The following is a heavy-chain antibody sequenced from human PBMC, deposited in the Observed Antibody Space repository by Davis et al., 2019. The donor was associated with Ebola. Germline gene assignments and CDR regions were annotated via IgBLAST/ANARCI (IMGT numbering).Heavy chain of an antibody. CDR2: ISYDGNKK. J-gene: IGHJ6*02. CDR1: GFTFSTYA. Sequence: VGSLRLSCAASGFTFSTYAMHWVRQAPGKGLEWVSLISYDGNKKYYSESVKVRFTISRDNSKNTLYLQMSSLRVEDTAVYYSARVNWKYDLYYYGMDVWGQGTTVTVSS. CDR3: ARVNWKYDLYYYGMDV. D-gene: IGHD1-7*01. V-gene: IGHV3-30-3*01.